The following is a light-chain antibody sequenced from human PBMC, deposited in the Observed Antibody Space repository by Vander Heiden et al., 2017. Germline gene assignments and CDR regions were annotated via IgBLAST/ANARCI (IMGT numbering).Light chain of an antibody. CDR3: QQYNSYSRT. J-gene: IGKJ1*01. Sequence: DIQMTQSPPTLSASVGDRVTITCRASQSISSWLAWYQQKPGKAPKILIYKASSLESGVPSRFSGSGSGTEFTLTISSLQPDDFATYYCQQYNSYSRTFGQGTKVEIK. V-gene: IGKV1-5*03. CDR2: KAS. CDR1: QSISSW.